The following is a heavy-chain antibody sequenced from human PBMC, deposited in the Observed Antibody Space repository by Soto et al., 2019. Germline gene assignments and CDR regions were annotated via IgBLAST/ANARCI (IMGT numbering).Heavy chain of an antibody. D-gene: IGHD3-10*01. CDR2: ISTSGRTI. V-gene: IGHV3-11*04. J-gene: IGHJ6*02. CDR1: GFTFSDYY. Sequence: GGSLRLSCAASGFTFSDYYIHWIRQAPGKGLEWVSYISTSGRTIYYADSVKGRFTISRDNAKNSLSLQMNSLRAEDAAVYYCAREEGGSVNYGNLYYHFGMDVWGQGTTVTGSS. CDR3: AREEGGSVNYGNLYYHFGMDV.